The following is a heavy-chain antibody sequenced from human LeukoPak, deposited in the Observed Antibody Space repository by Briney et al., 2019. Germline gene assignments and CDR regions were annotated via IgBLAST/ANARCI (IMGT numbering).Heavy chain of an antibody. CDR3: ASGESGSTLGGY. V-gene: IGHV1-18*01. CDR1: GYTFTSYG. J-gene: IGHJ4*02. CDR2: IIGYNGNT. D-gene: IGHD5-12*01. Sequence: ASVKVSCKASGYTFTSYGINWVRQAPGQGLEWMGWIIGYNGNTHYAQKFQGRVTMTADTSTSTAYMELRSLRSDDTAVYYCASGESGSTLGGYWGQGTLVTVSS.